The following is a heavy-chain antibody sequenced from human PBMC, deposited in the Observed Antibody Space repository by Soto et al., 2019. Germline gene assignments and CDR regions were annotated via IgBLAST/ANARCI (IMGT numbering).Heavy chain of an antibody. Sequence: QVQLVQSGAEVKKPGSSVKVSCKASGDIFSSYPFSWVRQAPGQGLEWMGGIVPLLGTADYAQKFQDRVTITTDDSTSTVYMELSSLRSDDTPVYYCARDRGSQNWYFGVWGRGTLVSVSS. J-gene: IGHJ2*01. CDR1: GDIFSSYP. V-gene: IGHV1-69*16. CDR2: IVPLLGTA. CDR3: ARDRGSQNWYFGV. D-gene: IGHD3-10*01.